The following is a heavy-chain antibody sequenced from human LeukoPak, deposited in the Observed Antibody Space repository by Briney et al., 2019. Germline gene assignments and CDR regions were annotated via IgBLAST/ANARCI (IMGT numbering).Heavy chain of an antibody. D-gene: IGHD2-2*01. CDR2: IWFDGSNK. CDR3: ARVRSTTSYFYFDY. CDR1: GFTFSTYG. V-gene: IGHV3-33*01. Sequence: GGSLRLSCAASGFTFSTYGMHWVRQAPGKGLEWLAIIWFDGSNKYYADSVKDRFTISRDNSKNTLYLQMNSLRAEDTAVYYCARVRSTTSYFYFDYWGQGTLVTVSS. J-gene: IGHJ4*02.